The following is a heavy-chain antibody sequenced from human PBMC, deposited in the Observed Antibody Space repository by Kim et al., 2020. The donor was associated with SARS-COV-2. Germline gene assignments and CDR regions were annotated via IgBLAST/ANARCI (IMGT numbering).Heavy chain of an antibody. V-gene: IGHV4-34*01. CDR1: GGSFSGYY. J-gene: IGHJ4*02. CDR3: ARAYQPLLQAFDY. CDR2: INHSGST. D-gene: IGHD2-2*01. Sequence: SETLSLTCAVYGGSFSGYYWSWIRQPPGKGLEWIGEINHSGSTNYNPSLKSRVTISVDTSKNQFSLKLSSVTAADTAVYYCARAYQPLLQAFDYWGQGTLVTVSS.